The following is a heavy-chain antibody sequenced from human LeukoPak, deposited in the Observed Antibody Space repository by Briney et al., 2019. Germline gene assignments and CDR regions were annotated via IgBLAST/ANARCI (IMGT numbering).Heavy chain of an antibody. Sequence: ASVKVSCKASGYTFTGYYMHWVRQAPGQGLEGMGWINPNSGGTNYAQKFQGRVTMTRDTSISTAYMELSRLRSDDTAVYYCARDPSPHVLLRFWKNWFDPWGQGTLVTVSS. V-gene: IGHV1-2*02. J-gene: IGHJ5*02. D-gene: IGHD3-3*01. CDR3: ARDPSPHVLLRFWKNWFDP. CDR1: GYTFTGYY. CDR2: INPNSGGT.